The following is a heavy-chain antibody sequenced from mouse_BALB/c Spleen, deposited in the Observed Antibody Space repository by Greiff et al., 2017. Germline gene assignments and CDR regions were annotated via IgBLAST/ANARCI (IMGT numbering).Heavy chain of an antibody. CDR2: IWAGGST. D-gene: IGHD2-10*01. Sequence: VQRVESGPGLVAPSQSLSITCTVSGFSLTSYGVHWVRQPPGKGLEWLGVIWAGGSTNYNSALMSRLSISKDNSKSQVFLKMNGLQTDDTAMYYCARAYYGNYAMDYWGQGTSVTVAS. J-gene: IGHJ4*01. CDR1: GFSLTSYG. V-gene: IGHV2-9*02. CDR3: ARAYYGNYAMDY.